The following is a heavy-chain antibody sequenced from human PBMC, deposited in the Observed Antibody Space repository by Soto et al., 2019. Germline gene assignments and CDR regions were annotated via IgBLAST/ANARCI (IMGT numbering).Heavy chain of an antibody. V-gene: IGHV4-31*03. CDR3: ARDHDYYGLDV. CDR1: GGSISSDNYY. Sequence: SETLSLTCTVSGGSISSDNYYCSWIRQHPGRGLEWIGYIYYSGSTYYNPSLKSRVTISVDTSKNQLSLKVSSMTAADTAVYYCARDHDYYGLDVWGQGTTVTVSS. CDR2: IYYSGST. J-gene: IGHJ6*02.